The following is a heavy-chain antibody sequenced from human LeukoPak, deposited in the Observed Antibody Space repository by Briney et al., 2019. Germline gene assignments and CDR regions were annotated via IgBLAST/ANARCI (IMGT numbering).Heavy chain of an antibody. D-gene: IGHD2-21*02. CDR3: AKDVSDCGGDCYSNF. CDR2: ISGTGGTT. V-gene: IGHV3-23*01. Sequence: PGGSLRLSCTASGITFSSYAMTWVRQAPGKGLEWVSTISGTGGTTYYADSVKGRFTISRDNSKNTLYLQMNSLRAEDTAVYYCAKDVSDCGGDCYSNFWGQGTLLTASS. J-gene: IGHJ4*02. CDR1: GITFSSYA.